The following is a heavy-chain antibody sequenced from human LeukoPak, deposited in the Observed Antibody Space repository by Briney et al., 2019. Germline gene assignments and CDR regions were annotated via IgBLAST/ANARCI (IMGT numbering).Heavy chain of an antibody. CDR1: GFTFSNAW. CDR3: ARWGSGRGLDY. J-gene: IGHJ4*02. V-gene: IGHV3-33*08. CDR2: IWYDGSNK. Sequence: HPGGSLRLSCAASGFTFSNAWMSWVRQAPGKGLEWVAVIWYDGSNKYYADSVKGRFTISRDNSKNTLYLQMNSLRAEDTALYYCARWGSGRGLDYWGQGTLVTVSS. D-gene: IGHD6-19*01.